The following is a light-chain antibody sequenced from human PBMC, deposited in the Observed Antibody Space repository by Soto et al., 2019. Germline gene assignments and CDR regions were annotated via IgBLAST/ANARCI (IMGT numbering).Light chain of an antibody. CDR2: GAS. Sequence: EIVMTQSPATMSVSPGERATLSCRASQSVSSNLAWYQQKPGQAPRLLIYGASTRATGIPARFSGSGSGTECTLTISSLQSEDFAVYYCQQYNNWPPWTFGQGNQVEIK. CDR3: QQYNNWPPWT. CDR1: QSVSSN. V-gene: IGKV3-15*01. J-gene: IGKJ1*01.